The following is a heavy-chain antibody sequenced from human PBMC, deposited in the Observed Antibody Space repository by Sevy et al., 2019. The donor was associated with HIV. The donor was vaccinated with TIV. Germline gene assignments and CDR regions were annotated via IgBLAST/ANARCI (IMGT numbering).Heavy chain of an antibody. CDR3: ARVGVVVPAATVYYYFDY. V-gene: IGHV3-30-3*01. CDR2: ISYDGSNK. D-gene: IGHD2-2*01. J-gene: IGHJ4*02. CDR1: GFTFSSYA. Sequence: GGYLRLSCAASGFTFSSYAMHWVRQAPGKGLEWVVVISYDGSNKYYADSVKGRFTISRDNSKNTLYLQMNSLRAEDTAVYYCARVGVVVPAATVYYYFDYWGQGTLVTVSS.